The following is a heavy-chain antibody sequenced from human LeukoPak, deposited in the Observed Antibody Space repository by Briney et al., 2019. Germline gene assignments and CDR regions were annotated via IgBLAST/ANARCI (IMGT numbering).Heavy chain of an antibody. D-gene: IGHD4-23*01. J-gene: IGHJ4*02. V-gene: IGHV4-4*02. CDR2: IYHSGST. Sequence: SGTLSLTCAVSGGSISSSNWWSWVRQPPGKGLEWIGEIYHSGSTNYNPSLKSRVTISVDTSKNQFSLKLSSVTAADTAVYYCARGYGGNPEDFDYWGQGTLVTVSS. CDR1: GGSISSSNW. CDR3: ARGYGGNPEDFDY.